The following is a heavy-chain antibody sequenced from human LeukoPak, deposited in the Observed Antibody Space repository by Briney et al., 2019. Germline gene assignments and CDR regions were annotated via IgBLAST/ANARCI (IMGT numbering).Heavy chain of an antibody. J-gene: IGHJ4*02. CDR1: GYSISSGYY. V-gene: IGHV4-38-2*02. Sequence: SETLSLTCTVSGYSISSGYYWGWIRQPPGKGLEWIGSIYHSGITYYNPSLKSRVTISVDTSKNQFSLKLSSVTAADTAVYYCAKDLPPSNYWGQGTLVTVSS. CDR3: AKDLPPSNY. CDR2: IYHSGIT.